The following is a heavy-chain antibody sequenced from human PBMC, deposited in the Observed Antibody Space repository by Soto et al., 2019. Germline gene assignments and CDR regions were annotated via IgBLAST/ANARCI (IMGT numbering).Heavy chain of an antibody. D-gene: IGHD4-17*01. CDR2: IYYSGTT. J-gene: IGHJ4*02. V-gene: IGHV4-61*08. CDR1: GGSINSGGYY. CDR3: ARTTAVPNSLRSRYFFDY. Sequence: SETLSLTCTVSGGSINSGGYYWSWIRQHPGKGLEWIGYIYYSGTTNYNPSLKSRVTISVDLSKNQFSLRLSSVTTADTALYYCARTTAVPNSLRSRYFFDYWGQGTLVTVSS.